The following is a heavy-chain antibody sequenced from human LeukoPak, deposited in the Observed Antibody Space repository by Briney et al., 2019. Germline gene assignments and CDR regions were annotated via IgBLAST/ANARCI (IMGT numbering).Heavy chain of an antibody. J-gene: IGHJ4*02. D-gene: IGHD2-15*01. CDR1: VGTFSSYA. V-gene: IGHV1-69*13. Sequence: ASVKVSCKASVGTFSSYAISWVRQAPGQGLEWMGGIIPIFGTANYAQKFQGRVTITADESTSTAYMELSSLRSEDTAVYYCARDDPGLGYCSGGSCYYFDYWGQGTLVTVSS. CDR2: IIPIFGTA. CDR3: ARDDPGLGYCSGGSCYYFDY.